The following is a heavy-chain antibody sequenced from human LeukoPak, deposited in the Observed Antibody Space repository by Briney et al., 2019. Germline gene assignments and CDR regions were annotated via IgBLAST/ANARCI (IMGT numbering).Heavy chain of an antibody. CDR3: AKGEQWLAPYFDY. Sequence: GGSLRLSCAASGFTVSSNYMSWVRQAPGKGLEWVSVIYSGGGTYYADSVKGRFTISRDNSKNTLYLQMNSLRAEDTAVYYCAKGEQWLAPYFDYWGQGTLVTVSS. CDR2: IYSGGGT. V-gene: IGHV3-53*01. CDR1: GFTVSSNY. D-gene: IGHD6-19*01. J-gene: IGHJ4*02.